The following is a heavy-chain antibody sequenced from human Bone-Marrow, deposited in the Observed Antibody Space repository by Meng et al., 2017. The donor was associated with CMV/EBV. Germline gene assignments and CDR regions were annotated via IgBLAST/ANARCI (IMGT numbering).Heavy chain of an antibody. J-gene: IGHJ4*02. CDR2: VNPNSGGT. CDR1: GYTFTGYY. CDR3: AGALWSGYYISR. Sequence: ASVKVSCKASGYTFTGYYIHWVRQAPRQGLEWMGWVNPNSGGTNYAQKFQGRVTMTRDTSTSTVYMELSSLRSEDTAVYYCAGALWSGYYISRWGQGTLVTFSS. D-gene: IGHD3-3*01. V-gene: IGHV1-2*02.